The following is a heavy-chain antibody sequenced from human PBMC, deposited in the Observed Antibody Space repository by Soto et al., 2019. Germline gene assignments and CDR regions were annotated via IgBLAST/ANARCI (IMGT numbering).Heavy chain of an antibody. J-gene: IGHJ4*02. CDR1: GFTFSTYA. CDR2: FSGSGATA. Sequence: EVQLLESGGGLVQPGGSQTLSCAASGFTFSTYAMSWVRQAPGKGLEWVSGFSGSGATAYYAESVKGRFTISRDNSKNTLYLQMNSLRVEDTAVYYCAKAREIGVVITTSFDYWGQGTLVTVSS. V-gene: IGHV3-23*01. CDR3: AKAREIGVVITTSFDY. D-gene: IGHD3-22*01.